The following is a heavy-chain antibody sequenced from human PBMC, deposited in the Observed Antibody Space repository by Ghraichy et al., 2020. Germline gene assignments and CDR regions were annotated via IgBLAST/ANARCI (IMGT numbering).Heavy chain of an antibody. CDR1: GGSISSYY. J-gene: IGHJ5*02. CDR2: IYYSGST. D-gene: IGHD6-13*01. V-gene: IGHV4-59*08. Sequence: SETLSLTCTVSGGSISSYYWSWIRQPPGKGLEWIGYIYYSGSTNYNPSLKSRVTISVDTSKNQFSLKLSSVTAADTAVYYCARHGIATGLYSSSWYPFDPWGQGTLVTVSS. CDR3: ARHGIATGLYSSSWYPFDP.